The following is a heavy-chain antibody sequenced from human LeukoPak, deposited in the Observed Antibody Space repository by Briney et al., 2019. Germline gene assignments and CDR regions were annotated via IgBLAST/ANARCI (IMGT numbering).Heavy chain of an antibody. CDR3: ARTASLYYFDY. CDR2: INAGNGNT. Sequence: ASVKVSCKASGYTFTNDVIHWVRQAPGQRPDWMGWINAGNGNTKYSQKFQGRVTITRDTSASTAYMELSSLRSEDTAVYYCARTASLYYFDYWGQGTLVTVSS. V-gene: IGHV1-3*01. J-gene: IGHJ4*02. CDR1: GYTFTNDV. D-gene: IGHD5-18*01.